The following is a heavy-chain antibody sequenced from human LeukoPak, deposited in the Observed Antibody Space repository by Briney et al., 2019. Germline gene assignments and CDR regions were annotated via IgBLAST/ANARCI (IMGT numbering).Heavy chain of an antibody. CDR1: GFTFSKYW. CDR3: ATKQWLAPPPDS. Sequence: GGSLRLSCAASGFTFSKYWMLWVRQAPGKGLESVSRINTDGTVTTYADSVKGRFTVSRDNADNTMFLQMNSVRDEDTAVYHCATKQWLAPPPDSWGQGTPVTVSS. D-gene: IGHD6-19*01. CDR2: INTDGTVT. J-gene: IGHJ4*02. V-gene: IGHV3-74*01.